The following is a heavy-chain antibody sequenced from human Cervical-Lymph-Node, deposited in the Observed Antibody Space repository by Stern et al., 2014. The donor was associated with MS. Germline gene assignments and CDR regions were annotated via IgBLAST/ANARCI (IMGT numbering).Heavy chain of an antibody. D-gene: IGHD6-19*01. V-gene: IGHV3-21*01. Sequence: EVQLVESGGGLVKPGGSLRLSCAASGFTFSRYTMNWVRQAPGKRLEWVSSISSSSSYIYYADSVKGRFTISRDNAENSLFLHMNSLRAEDTALYYCAPPPEVAETVVDYWGQGTLVTVSS. J-gene: IGHJ4*02. CDR3: APPPEVAETVVDY. CDR1: GFTFSRYT. CDR2: ISSSSSYI.